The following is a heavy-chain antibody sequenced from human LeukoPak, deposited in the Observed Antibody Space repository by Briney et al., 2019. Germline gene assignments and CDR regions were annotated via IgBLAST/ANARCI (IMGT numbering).Heavy chain of an antibody. Sequence: ASVKVSCKASGYTFTGYYMHWVRQAPGQGLEWMGWIYPNSGGTNYAQKFQGRVTVTRDTSISTAYMELSRLRSDDTAVYYCAREVGATTYYYYMDVWGKGTTVTVSS. J-gene: IGHJ6*03. D-gene: IGHD1-26*01. V-gene: IGHV1-2*02. CDR3: AREVGATTYYYYMDV. CDR2: IYPNSGGT. CDR1: GYTFTGYY.